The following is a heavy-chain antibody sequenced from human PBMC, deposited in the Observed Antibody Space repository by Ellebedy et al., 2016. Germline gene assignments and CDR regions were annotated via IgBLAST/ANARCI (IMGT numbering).Heavy chain of an antibody. CDR1: GFTFSSYS. J-gene: IGHJ6*02. CDR3: ARSVAGTAVSYYYYGMDV. V-gene: IGHV3-21*01. CDR2: ISSSSSYI. Sequence: GGSLRLSCAASGFTFSSYSMNWVRQAPGKGLEWVSSISSSSSYIYYADSVKGRFTISRDNAKNSLYLQMNSLRAEDTAVYYCARSVAGTAVSYYYYGMDVWGQGTTVTVS. D-gene: IGHD6-19*01.